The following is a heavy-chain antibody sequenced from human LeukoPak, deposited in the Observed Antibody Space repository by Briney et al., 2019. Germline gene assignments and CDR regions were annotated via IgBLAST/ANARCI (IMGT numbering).Heavy chain of an antibody. CDR2: IYYSGST. Sequence: SETLSLTCTVSGGSISSSDYYWGWIRQPPGKGLEWIGSIYYSGSTYYNPSLKSRVTISVDTSKTQFSLKVTSVTAADTALYYCARWNNYGGNSGFDYWGQGTLVTVSS. J-gene: IGHJ4*02. D-gene: IGHD2-21*01. CDR1: GGSISSSDYY. CDR3: ARWNNYGGNSGFDY. V-gene: IGHV4-39*01.